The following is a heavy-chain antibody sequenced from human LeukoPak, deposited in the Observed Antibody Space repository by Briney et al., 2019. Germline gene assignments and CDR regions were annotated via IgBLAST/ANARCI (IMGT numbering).Heavy chain of an antibody. CDR2: MYGDMRDI. CDR3: ARDLGLRGST. Sequence: GESLKISCKGSGYSFTSYWIGWVRQIPGKGLVWVSRMYGDMRDISYADSVKGRFTISRDNAKNTVYLQMNSLRGEDTAVYYCARDLGLRGSTWGQGTLVTVSS. V-gene: IGHV3-74*01. CDR1: GYSFTSYW. D-gene: IGHD5-12*01. J-gene: IGHJ5*02.